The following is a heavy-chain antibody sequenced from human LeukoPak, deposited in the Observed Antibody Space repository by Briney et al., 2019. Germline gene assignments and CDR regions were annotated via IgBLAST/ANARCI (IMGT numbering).Heavy chain of an antibody. Sequence: ASVKVSCKASGYTFTGYYMHWVRQAPGQGLEWMGQINPNSAASHYAQKFQDRVTMTSDTSINMAYMELRSLRSGDTAVYYCARDFYGSRPGAFDYWGQGTLITVSS. CDR2: INPNSAAS. CDR3: ARDFYGSRPGAFDY. V-gene: IGHV1-2*06. CDR1: GYTFTGYY. J-gene: IGHJ4*02. D-gene: IGHD3-10*01.